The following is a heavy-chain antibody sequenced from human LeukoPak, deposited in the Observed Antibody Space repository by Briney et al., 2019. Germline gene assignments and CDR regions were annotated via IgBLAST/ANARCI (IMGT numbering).Heavy chain of an antibody. Sequence: ASVKVSCKASGYTFTSYDINWVRQATGQGLEWMGWMNPNSGNTGYAQKFQGRVTMTRNTSISTAYMELRSLRSDDTAVYYCARGKWELNDAFDIWGQGTMVTVSS. CDR2: MNPNSGNT. V-gene: IGHV1-8*01. D-gene: IGHD1-26*01. CDR3: ARGKWELNDAFDI. J-gene: IGHJ3*02. CDR1: GYTFTSYD.